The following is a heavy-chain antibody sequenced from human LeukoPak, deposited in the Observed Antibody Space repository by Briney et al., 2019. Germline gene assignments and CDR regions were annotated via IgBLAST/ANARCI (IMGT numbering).Heavy chain of an antibody. CDR1: GFTFSSYA. D-gene: IGHD3-10*01. CDR3: ARDRGNYFYY. Sequence: PGGSLRLTCAPSGFTFSSYAMHWVRQAPGKGLEWVAVISYDGNNKYYADSVKGRFTISRDNSKNTLYLQMNSLRVEDTAVYYCARDRGNYFYYWGQGTLVTVSS. CDR2: ISYDGNNK. J-gene: IGHJ4*02. V-gene: IGHV3-30-3*01.